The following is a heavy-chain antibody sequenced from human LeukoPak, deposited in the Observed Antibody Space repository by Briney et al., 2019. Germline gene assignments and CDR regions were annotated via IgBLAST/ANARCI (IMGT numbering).Heavy chain of an antibody. J-gene: IGHJ4*02. Sequence: GRSLRPSCAASGFTLTTFSTNWVRHAPGKGLGWVSYISISSRTIYCTDAVKGRFTISRDNAKNSLYLQMNSLRAEYTAVYYCARGSSGWYFNSDYWGQGTLVTVSS. CDR1: GFTLTTFS. CDR3: ARGSSGWYFNSDY. V-gene: IGHV3-48*01. D-gene: IGHD6-19*01. CDR2: ISISSRTI.